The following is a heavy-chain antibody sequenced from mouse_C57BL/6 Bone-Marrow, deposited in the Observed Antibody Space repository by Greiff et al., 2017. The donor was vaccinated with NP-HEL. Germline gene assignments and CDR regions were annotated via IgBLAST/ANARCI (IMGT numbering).Heavy chain of an antibody. CDR1: GYSFTGYY. V-gene: IGHV1-43*01. CDR2: INPSTGGT. CDR3: ARYGRSYVPYAMDD. D-gene: IGHD1-1*01. J-gene: IGHJ4*01. Sequence: EVQLQQSGPELVKPGASVKISCKASGYSFTGYYMHWVKQSSEKSLEWIGEINPSTGGTSYNQKFKGKATLTVDKSSSTAYMQLKSLTSEDSAVYYCARYGRSYVPYAMDDWGQGTSVTASS.